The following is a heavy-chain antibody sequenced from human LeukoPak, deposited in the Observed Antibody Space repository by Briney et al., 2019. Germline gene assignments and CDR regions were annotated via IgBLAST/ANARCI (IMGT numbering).Heavy chain of an antibody. CDR3: ARDLIVVVPAGMYYDYGMDV. J-gene: IGHJ6*04. CDR1: GGSIRSGDYY. Sequence: SETLSLTCTVSGGSIRSGDYYWSWIRQPPGKGLEWIGYIYYSGSTYYNPSLKSRVTISVDTSKNQFSLKLSSVTAADTAVYYCARDLIVVVPAGMYYDYGMDVWGKGTTVTVSS. D-gene: IGHD2-2*01. CDR2: IYYSGST. V-gene: IGHV4-30-4*01.